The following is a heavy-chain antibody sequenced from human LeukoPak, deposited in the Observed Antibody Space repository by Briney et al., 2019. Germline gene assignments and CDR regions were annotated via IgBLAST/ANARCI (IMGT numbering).Heavy chain of an antibody. J-gene: IGHJ4*02. CDR2: ISGSGGST. CDR3: AKIPPGYCSAGSCYLDY. CDR1: GFTFSSYA. V-gene: IGHV3-23*01. Sequence: GGSLRLSCAASGFTFSSYAMSWVRQAPGKGLEWVSAISGSGGSTYYADSVKGRFTISRDNSKNTLYLQMNSLRAEDTAVFYCAKIPPGYCSAGSCYLDYWGQGTLVTVSS. D-gene: IGHD2-15*01.